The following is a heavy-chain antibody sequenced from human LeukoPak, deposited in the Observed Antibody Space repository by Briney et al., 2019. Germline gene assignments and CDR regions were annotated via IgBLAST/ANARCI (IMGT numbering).Heavy chain of an antibody. V-gene: IGHV4-59*01. CDR3: ARDGTTGTTI. CDR1: GGSISSYY. D-gene: IGHD1-7*01. Sequence: KPSETLSLTCTVSGGSISSYYWSWIRQPPGKGLEWIGYIYYSGSTNYNPSFKSRVTISVDTSKNQFSLKLSSVTAADTAVYYCARDGTTGTTIWGQGTLVTVSS. J-gene: IGHJ4*02. CDR2: IYYSGST.